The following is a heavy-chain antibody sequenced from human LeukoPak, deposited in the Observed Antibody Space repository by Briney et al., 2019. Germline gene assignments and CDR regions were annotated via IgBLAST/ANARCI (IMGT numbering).Heavy chain of an antibody. CDR3: ARMRQQPYYYYHYMDV. J-gene: IGHJ6*03. V-gene: IGHV4-59*01. CDR1: GGSISSYY. D-gene: IGHD6-13*01. CDR2: LYYTGST. Sequence: SETLSLTCTVSGGSISSYYWSWIRQPPGKGLEWIGYLYYTGSTNYNPSLKSRVAISVDTSKNQFSLNLSSVTAADTAVYYCARMRQQPYYYYHYMDVWGKGTTVTVSS.